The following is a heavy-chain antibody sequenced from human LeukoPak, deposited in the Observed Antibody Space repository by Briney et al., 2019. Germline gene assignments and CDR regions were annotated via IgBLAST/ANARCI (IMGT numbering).Heavy chain of an antibody. CDR3: ARFTIFGVVRGYGMDV. CDR1: GYTFTSYG. J-gene: IGHJ6*02. D-gene: IGHD3-3*01. CDR2: ISAYNGNT. V-gene: IGHV1-18*01. Sequence: GASVKVSCKASGYTFTSYGISWVRQAPGQGLEWMGWISAYNGNTNYAQKLQGRVTMTTDTSTSTAYMELRSLRSDDTAVYYCARFTIFGVVRGYGMDVWGQGTTVTVSS.